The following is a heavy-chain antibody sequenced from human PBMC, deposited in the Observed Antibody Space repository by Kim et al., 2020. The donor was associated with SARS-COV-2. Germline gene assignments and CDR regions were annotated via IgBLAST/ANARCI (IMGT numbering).Heavy chain of an antibody. CDR2: IYHSGRT. CDR1: GGSISGSSYY. D-gene: IGHD3-10*02. V-gene: IGHV4-39*01. CDR3: ANYVSPMTAFDY. J-gene: IGHJ4*02. Sequence: SETLSLTCTVSGGSISGSSYYWGWIRQPPGKGLEWIGSIYHSGRTYYNPSLKSRVTVTVATSKNQFSLELSSVTAADTAVYYCANYVSPMTAFDYWGQG.